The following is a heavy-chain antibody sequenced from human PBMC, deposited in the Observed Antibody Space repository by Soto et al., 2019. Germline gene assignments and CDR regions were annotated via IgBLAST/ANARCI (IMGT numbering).Heavy chain of an antibody. CDR1: GGSISSSSYY. CDR2: IYYSGST. J-gene: IGHJ5*02. V-gene: IGHV4-39*01. D-gene: IGHD3-10*01. CDR3: ARAGYYGVTGDWFDP. Sequence: SETLSLTCTVSGGSISSSSYYWGWIRQPPGKGLEWIGSIYYSGSTYYNPSLKSRVTISVDTSKNQFSLKLSSVTAADTAVYCCARAGYYGVTGDWFDPWGQGTLVTVSS.